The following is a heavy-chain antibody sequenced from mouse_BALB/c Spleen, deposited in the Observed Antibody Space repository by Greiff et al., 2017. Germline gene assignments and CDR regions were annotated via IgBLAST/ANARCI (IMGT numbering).Heavy chain of an antibody. J-gene: IGHJ2*01. CDR2: ISYDGSN. Sequence: EVQRVESGPGLVKPSQSLSLTCSVTGYSITSGYYWNWIRQFPGNKLEWMGYISYDGSNNYNPSLKNRISITRDTSKNQFFLKLNSVTTEDTATYYCARGGGYYDIDYWGQGTTLTVSS. V-gene: IGHV3-6*02. CDR1: GYSITSGYY. CDR3: ARGGGYYDIDY. D-gene: IGHD2-3*01.